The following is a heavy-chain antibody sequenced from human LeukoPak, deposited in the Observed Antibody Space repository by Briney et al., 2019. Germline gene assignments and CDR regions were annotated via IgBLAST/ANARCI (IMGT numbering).Heavy chain of an antibody. D-gene: IGHD2-15*01. Sequence: GGSLRLSCAASGFSFDDYAMHWVRQVPGKGLEWVSSISWNSDIIDYADSVKGRFTISRDNAKNSLYLQMNSLRAEDTALYYCARNYCSGGSCSEKFDYWGQGTLVTVSS. CDR3: ARNYCSGGSCSEKFDY. CDR2: ISWNSDII. V-gene: IGHV3-9*01. CDR1: GFSFDDYA. J-gene: IGHJ4*02.